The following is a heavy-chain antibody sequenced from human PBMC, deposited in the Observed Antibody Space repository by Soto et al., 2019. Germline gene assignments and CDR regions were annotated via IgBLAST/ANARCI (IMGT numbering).Heavy chain of an antibody. V-gene: IGHV6-1*01. D-gene: IGHD6-13*01. J-gene: IGHJ5*02. CDR3: ARDRRYSSSWYNWFDP. CDR1: GDSVSSNSAA. CDR2: TYYRSKWYN. Sequence: SPTLSLTCAISGDSVSSNSAAWNWIRQSPSRGLEWLGRTYYRSKWYNDYAVSVKSRITINPDTSKNQFSLQLNSVTPEDTAVYYCARDRRYSSSWYNWFDPWGQGTLVTVSS.